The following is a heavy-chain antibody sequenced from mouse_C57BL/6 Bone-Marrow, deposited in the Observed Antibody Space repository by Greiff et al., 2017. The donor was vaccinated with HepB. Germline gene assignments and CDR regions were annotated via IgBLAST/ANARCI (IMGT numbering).Heavy chain of an antibody. CDR3: ARDWEGFDY. CDR1: GYTFTSYW. J-gene: IGHJ2*01. CDR2: IGPNSGGT. V-gene: IGHV1-72*01. Sequence: QVQLQQSGAGLVKPGASLKLSCKASGYTFTSYWMDWVRQRPGRGLEWIGSIGPNSGGTKYNEKFKVKATLTVDKPSSKTYMQLSGLTSEDCAVYYCARDWEGFDYWGQGTTLTVSS. D-gene: IGHD4-1*01.